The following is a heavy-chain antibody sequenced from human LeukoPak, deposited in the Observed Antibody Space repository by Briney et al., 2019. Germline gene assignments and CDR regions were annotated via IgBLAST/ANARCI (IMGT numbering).Heavy chain of an antibody. CDR2: INHKEIT. Sequence: PSETLSLTCAVYGGSFSGYYWSWIRQPPGKGLEWIGEINHKEITNYNPSLKSRVTISVDTSKNQFSLKLSSVTAADTAVYYCARAVTYHDVLTGYYRDYFDHWGQGSLDTVSS. CDR1: GGSFSGYY. J-gene: IGHJ4*02. D-gene: IGHD3-9*01. V-gene: IGHV4-34*01. CDR3: ARAVTYHDVLTGYYRDYFDH.